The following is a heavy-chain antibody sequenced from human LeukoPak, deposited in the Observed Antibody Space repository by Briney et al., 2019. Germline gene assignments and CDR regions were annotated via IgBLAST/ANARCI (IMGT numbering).Heavy chain of an antibody. J-gene: IGHJ4*02. D-gene: IGHD3-16*02. CDR2: INHSGST. V-gene: IGHV4-34*01. CDR3: ARGGRPNYVWGSYRYSYYFDY. Sequence: PSETLSLTCAVYGGSFSGYYWSWIRQPPGKGLEWMGEINHSGSTNYNPSLKSRVTISVDTSKNQFSLKLSSVTAADTAVYYCARGGRPNYVWGSYRYSYYFDYWGQGTLVTVSS. CDR1: GGSFSGYY.